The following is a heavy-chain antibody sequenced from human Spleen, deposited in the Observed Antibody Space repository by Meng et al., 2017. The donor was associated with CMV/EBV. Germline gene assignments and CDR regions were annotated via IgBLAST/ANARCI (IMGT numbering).Heavy chain of an antibody. V-gene: IGHV1-69*05. Sequence: KALGGNLSTYSSNWVRQAPGQGLEWMGGIIPIFGTENYAQKFQGRVRITTDESTSTAYMELSSLRSEDTAVYYCARGPFRFTDFDYWGQGTLVTVSS. D-gene: IGHD3-16*01. J-gene: IGHJ4*02. CDR2: IIPIFGTE. CDR1: GGNLSTYS. CDR3: ARGPFRFTDFDY.